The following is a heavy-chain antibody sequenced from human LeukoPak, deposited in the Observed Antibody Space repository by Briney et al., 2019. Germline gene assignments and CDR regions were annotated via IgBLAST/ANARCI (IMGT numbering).Heavy chain of an antibody. Sequence: PGESLRLSCAASGFTFSSFEMNWVRQTPGKGLEWVSFISGGGTTIYYADSVKGRFTISRDNAKKSLYLQMNSLRAEDTAVYYCASLDAGSGSWLMGENWSDPWGQGALVTVSS. D-gene: IGHD3-10*01. CDR3: ASLDAGSGSWLMGENWSDP. CDR2: ISGGGTTI. V-gene: IGHV3-48*03. J-gene: IGHJ5*02. CDR1: GFTFSSFE.